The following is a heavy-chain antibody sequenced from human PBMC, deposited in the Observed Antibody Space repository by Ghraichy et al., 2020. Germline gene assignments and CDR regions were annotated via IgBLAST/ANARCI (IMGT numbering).Heavy chain of an antibody. D-gene: IGHD3-22*01. J-gene: IGHJ5*02. CDR2: ISGSGGST. Sequence: GGSLRLSCAASGFTFSSYAMSWVRQAPGKGLEWVSAISGSGGSTYYADSVKGRFTISRDNSKNTLYLQMNSLRAEDTAVYYCAKGGMIVVVIPNWFDPWGQGTLVTVSS. V-gene: IGHV3-23*01. CDR3: AKGGMIVVVIPNWFDP. CDR1: GFTFSSYA.